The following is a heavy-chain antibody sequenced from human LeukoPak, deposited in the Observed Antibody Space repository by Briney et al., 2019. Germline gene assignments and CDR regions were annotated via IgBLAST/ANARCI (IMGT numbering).Heavy chain of an antibody. J-gene: IGHJ4*02. CDR2: IKQDGSEK. Sequence: GGSLRLSCAASGFTFSSYWMSWVRQAPGKGLEWVANIKQDGSEKYYVDSVKGRFTISRDNAKNSLYLQMHSLRAEDTAVYYCARTQDELLFYYFDYWGQGTLVTVSS. V-gene: IGHV3-7*01. CDR3: ARTQDELLFYYFDY. D-gene: IGHD2-2*01. CDR1: GFTFSSYW.